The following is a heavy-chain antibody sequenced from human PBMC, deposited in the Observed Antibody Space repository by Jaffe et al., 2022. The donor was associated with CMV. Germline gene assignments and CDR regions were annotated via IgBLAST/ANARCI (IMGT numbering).Heavy chain of an antibody. V-gene: IGHV4-59*01. CDR1: GGSISSYY. J-gene: IGHJ6*03. D-gene: IGHD6-19*01. CDR3: ARGVGGWYFYYYMDV. Sequence: QVQLQESGPGLVKPSETLSLTCTVSGGSISSYYWSWIRQPPGKGLEWIGYIYYSGSTNYNPSLKSRVTISVDTSKNQFSLKLSSVTAADTAVYYCARGVGGWYFYYYMDVWGKGTTVTVSS. CDR2: IYYSGST.